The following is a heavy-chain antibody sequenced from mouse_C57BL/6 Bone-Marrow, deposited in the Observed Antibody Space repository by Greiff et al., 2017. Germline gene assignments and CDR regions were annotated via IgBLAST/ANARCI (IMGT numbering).Heavy chain of an antibody. Sequence: EVQLQQSGPELVKPGASVKISCKASGYSFTDYNMNWVKQSTGKSLEWIGVINPNYGTTSYNQKFKGKATLTVDQSSSTAYMQLNSLTADDSAVYYAAKTGTSYYFDYWGQGTTLTVSA. CDR2: INPNYGTT. V-gene: IGHV1-39*01. D-gene: IGHD4-1*01. CDR1: GYSFTDYN. J-gene: IGHJ2*01. CDR3: AKTGTSYYFDY.